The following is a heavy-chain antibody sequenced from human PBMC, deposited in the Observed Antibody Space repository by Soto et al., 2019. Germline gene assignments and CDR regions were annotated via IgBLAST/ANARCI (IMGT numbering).Heavy chain of an antibody. Sequence: EVQLVETGGGLIQPGESLRLSCAASGFTVSTNYMTWVRQAPGKGLEWVSFFYTGGDTFYADSVKGRFTISRDNSKNTLYRQLNSLIVEDTAVYYCSRSGAVVGAWYFDLCDRGTLVTVSS. J-gene: IGHJ2*01. V-gene: IGHV3-53*02. CDR3: SRSGAVVGAWYFDL. CDR1: GFTVSTNY. CDR2: FYTGGDT. D-gene: IGHD6-19*01.